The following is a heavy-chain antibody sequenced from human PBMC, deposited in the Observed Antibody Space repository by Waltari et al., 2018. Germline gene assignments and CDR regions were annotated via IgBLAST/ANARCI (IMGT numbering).Heavy chain of an antibody. CDR3: ARRIATQRDSFDY. CDR1: NGSLASSGYY. J-gene: IGHJ4*02. CDR2: IYYTGST. D-gene: IGHD6-6*01. V-gene: IGHV4-39*01. Sequence: QVQLQESGPGLVKPSETLSLTCIVSNGSLASSGYYWGWIRQPPGKGLEWIGNIYYTGSTYYTPSLKSRVAMSVDTSKNHFSLTLSFVTAADTAVYYCARRIATQRDSFDYWGQGIPVTVSS.